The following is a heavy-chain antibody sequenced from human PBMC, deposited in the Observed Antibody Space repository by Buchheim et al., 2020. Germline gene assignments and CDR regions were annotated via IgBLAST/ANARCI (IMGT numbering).Heavy chain of an antibody. CDR1: GFTFSDYY. CDR3: ARDPTEPETWAYDRDGMDV. CDR2: ISSSGSTT. D-gene: IGHD5-12*01. V-gene: IGHV3-11*01. Sequence: QVQLVESGGGLVKPGGSLRLSCAASGFTFSDYYMSWIRQAPGKGLEWVSYISSSGSTTYYADSVKGRFTISRDNAKNPLYSQMNSIRAEDAAVYYCARDPTEPETWAYDRDGMDVWGQGTT. J-gene: IGHJ6*02.